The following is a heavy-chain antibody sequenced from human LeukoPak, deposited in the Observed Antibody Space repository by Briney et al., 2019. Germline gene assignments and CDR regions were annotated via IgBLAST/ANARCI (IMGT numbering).Heavy chain of an antibody. J-gene: IGHJ4*02. D-gene: IGHD1-26*01. V-gene: IGHV4-34*01. CDR1: GASFSSYH. Sequence: SETLSLTCVVYGASFSSYHWSWIRQPPGMGLEWIGEIHHSGSTTYNPSLKSRVTISVDTSNNQFSLKLSSVTAADAAVYYCASTTPGAYYFDYWGQGTLVTVSS. CDR2: IHHSGST. CDR3: ASTTPGAYYFDY.